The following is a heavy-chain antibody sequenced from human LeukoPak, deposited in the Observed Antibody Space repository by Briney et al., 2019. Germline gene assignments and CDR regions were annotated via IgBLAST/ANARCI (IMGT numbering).Heavy chain of an antibody. CDR1: GYTFSTYP. Sequence: GASVKVSCKASGYTFSTYPMNWVRQAPGQGLEWMGWISAYNGNTNYAQKLQGRVTMTTDTSTSTAYMELRSLRSDDTAVYYCARAPQWELLSAFDIWGQGTMVTVSS. CDR2: ISAYNGNT. CDR3: ARAPQWELLSAFDI. D-gene: IGHD1-26*01. V-gene: IGHV1-18*01. J-gene: IGHJ3*02.